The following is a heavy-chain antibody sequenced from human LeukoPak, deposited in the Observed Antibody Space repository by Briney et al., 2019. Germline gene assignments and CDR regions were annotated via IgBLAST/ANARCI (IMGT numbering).Heavy chain of an antibody. D-gene: IGHD6-6*01. V-gene: IGHV4-38-2*01. Sequence: SETLSLTCAVSGYSISSGYYWGWIRQPPGKGLERIGSIYHSGSTYYNPSLKSRVTISVDTSKNQFSLKLSSVTAADTAVYYCARKGQLADYYYYYYMDVWGKGTTVTVSS. J-gene: IGHJ6*03. CDR3: ARKGQLADYYYYYYMDV. CDR1: GYSISSGYY. CDR2: IYHSGST.